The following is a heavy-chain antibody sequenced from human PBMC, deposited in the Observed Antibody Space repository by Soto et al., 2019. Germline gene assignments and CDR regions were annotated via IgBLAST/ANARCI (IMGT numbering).Heavy chain of an antibody. CDR2: INSDETIT. CDR3: VCFECGRTAVVTAMEDNCY. D-gene: IGHD2-21*02. Sequence: GGTMRLSCAVSGITLSNYWMHWVRQSPGKGLVWVSRINSDETITSYADSVKGRFTISRDNAKNTLYLQMSSLRVEDTALYYCVCFECGRTAVVTAMEDNCYGGQGNMVTASP. J-gene: IGHJ4*02. V-gene: IGHV3-74*01. CDR1: GITLSNYW.